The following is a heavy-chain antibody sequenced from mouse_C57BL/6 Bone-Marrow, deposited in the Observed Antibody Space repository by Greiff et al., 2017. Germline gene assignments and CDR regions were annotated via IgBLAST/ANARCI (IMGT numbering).Heavy chain of an antibody. CDR1: GYTFTSYW. Sequence: QVHVKQPGAELVKPGASVKLSCKASGYTFTSYWMHWVKQRPGQGLEWIGMIYPDSGSTNYNEKFKSKATLTVDKSSSTAYMQLSSLPSEDSAVYYCAETAEASGWFAYWGRGTLVTVSA. D-gene: IGHD3-2*02. J-gene: IGHJ3*01. V-gene: IGHV1-64*01. CDR3: AETAEASGWFAY. CDR2: IYPDSGST.